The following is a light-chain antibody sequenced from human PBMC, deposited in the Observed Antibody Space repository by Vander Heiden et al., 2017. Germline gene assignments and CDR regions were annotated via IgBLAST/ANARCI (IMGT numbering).Light chain of an antibody. J-gene: IGKJ4*01. CDR3: QQEDSTPLT. CDR2: WAS. V-gene: IGKV4-1*01. CDR1: QSVLYSSNNKNY. Sequence: EIVMTQSPDSLAVSLGERATINCKSSQSVLYSSNNKNYLAWYQQKPGQPPKLLIYWASTRESGVPVRFSGSGSGTDFTLTISSLQAEDVAVYYCQQEDSTPLTFGGGTKVEIK.